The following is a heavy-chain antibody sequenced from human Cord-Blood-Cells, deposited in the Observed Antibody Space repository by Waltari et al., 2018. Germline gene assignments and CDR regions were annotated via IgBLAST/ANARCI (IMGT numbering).Heavy chain of an antibody. CDR1: GGTFSSYA. CDR3: ASGGSSLQSVWNWFDP. V-gene: IGHV1-69*06. D-gene: IGHD3-16*01. J-gene: IGHJ5*02. CDR2: IIPIFGTA. Sequence: QVQLAQSGAEVKKPGSSVKVSCKASGGTFSSYAISWVRQAPGQGLEWMGGIIPIFGTANYAQKFQGRVTITADKSTSTAYMELSSLRSEDTAVYYCASGGSSLQSVWNWFDPWGQGTLVTVSS.